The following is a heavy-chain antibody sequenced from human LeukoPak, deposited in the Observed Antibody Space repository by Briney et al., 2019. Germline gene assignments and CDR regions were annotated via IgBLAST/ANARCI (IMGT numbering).Heavy chain of an antibody. Sequence: GGSLRLSCAASGFTFSSYAMSWVRQAPGKGLEWVSAISGSGGSTYYADSVEGRFTISRDNSKNTLYLQMNSLRAEDTAVYYCAKDLDYYGSGSPDYWGQGTLVTVSS. CDR2: ISGSGGST. J-gene: IGHJ4*02. V-gene: IGHV3-23*01. CDR1: GFTFSSYA. D-gene: IGHD3-10*01. CDR3: AKDLDYYGSGSPDY.